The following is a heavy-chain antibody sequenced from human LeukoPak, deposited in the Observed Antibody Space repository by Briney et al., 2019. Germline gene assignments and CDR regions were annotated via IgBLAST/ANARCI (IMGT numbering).Heavy chain of an antibody. CDR3: ARHSSYTSGWPLDY. Sequence: GESLKISCKGSGYSFTSYWIGWVRQMPGKGLEWMGIVNPGDSDIRYSPSFQGQITISADKSISTAYLQWSSLKASDTAIYYCARHSSYTSGWPLDYWGQGTLVTVSS. V-gene: IGHV5-51*01. J-gene: IGHJ4*02. CDR2: VNPGDSDI. D-gene: IGHD6-19*01. CDR1: GYSFTSYW.